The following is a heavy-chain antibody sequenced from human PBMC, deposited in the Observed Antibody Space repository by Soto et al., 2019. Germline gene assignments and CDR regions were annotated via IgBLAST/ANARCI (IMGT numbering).Heavy chain of an antibody. CDR3: AGERMYALRGGSDWFDP. CDR1: GGTFSSYA. Sequence: QVQLVQSGAEVKKPGSSVKVSCKASGGTFSSYAISWLRQAPGQGLEWMGGIIPIFGTANYAPKFQGRVKNTADGSTGAAHMELSSLRSEDTAVYYCAGERMYALRGGSDWFDPWGQGTLVTVSS. D-gene: IGHD2-8*01. J-gene: IGHJ5*02. CDR2: IIPIFGTA. V-gene: IGHV1-69*01.